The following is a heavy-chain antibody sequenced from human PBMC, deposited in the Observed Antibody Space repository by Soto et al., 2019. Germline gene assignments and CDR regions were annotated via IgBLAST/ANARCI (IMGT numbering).Heavy chain of an antibody. CDR1: GASISSGDYF. V-gene: IGHV4-31*03. J-gene: IGHJ5*02. CDR3: ATYCSSASCYRGSLDP. D-gene: IGHD2-2*02. CDR2: IYYSGST. Sequence: SETLSLTYTVSGASISSGDYFWSWIRQHPGKGLEWIGYIYYSGSTYYNPSLESRLTISVDTSKNQFSLKLSSVTAADTAVYYCATYCSSASCYRGSLDPWGQGTLVTVSS.